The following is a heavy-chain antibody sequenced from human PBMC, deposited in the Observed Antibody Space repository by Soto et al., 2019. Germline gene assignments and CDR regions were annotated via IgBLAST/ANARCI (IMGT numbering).Heavy chain of an antibody. D-gene: IGHD2-21*02. J-gene: IGHJ4*02. CDR1: GFTFSSYG. V-gene: IGHV3-33*01. CDR3: ARDYCGGDCYYDY. Sequence: GGSLRLSCAASGFTFSSYGMHWVRQAPGKGLEWVAVIWYDGSNKYYADSVKGRFTISRDNSKNTLYLQMNSLRAEDTAVYYCARDYCGGDCYYDYWGQGTLVTVSS. CDR2: IWYDGSNK.